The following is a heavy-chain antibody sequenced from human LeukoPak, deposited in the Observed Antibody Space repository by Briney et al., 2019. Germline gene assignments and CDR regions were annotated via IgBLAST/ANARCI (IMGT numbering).Heavy chain of an antibody. Sequence: SGGSLRLSCAASGFIFRNHGMHWVRQAPGKGLEWVTFIWYDGSEKHYADSVRGRFTISRDNSKNTVNLQMNSLRTEDTALYYCAKDLSSGWSFDSWGQGTLVTVSS. CDR1: GFIFRNHG. J-gene: IGHJ4*02. V-gene: IGHV3-30*02. CDR2: IWYDGSEK. CDR3: AKDLSSGWSFDS. D-gene: IGHD6-19*01.